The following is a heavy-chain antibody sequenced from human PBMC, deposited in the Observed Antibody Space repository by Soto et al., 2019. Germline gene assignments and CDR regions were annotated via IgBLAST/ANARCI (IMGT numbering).Heavy chain of an antibody. D-gene: IGHD2-15*01. CDR2: IIPIFGTA. V-gene: IGHV1-69*12. Sequence: QVQLVQSGAEVKKPGSSVKVSCKASGGTFSSYAISWVRQAPGQGLEWMGGIIPIFGTANYAQKFQGRVMITADESSSTAYMELSSLRSEDTAVYYCARDEGGCSGGSCYSPYNWFDPWGQGTLVTVSS. J-gene: IGHJ5*02. CDR1: GGTFSSYA. CDR3: ARDEGGCSGGSCYSPYNWFDP.